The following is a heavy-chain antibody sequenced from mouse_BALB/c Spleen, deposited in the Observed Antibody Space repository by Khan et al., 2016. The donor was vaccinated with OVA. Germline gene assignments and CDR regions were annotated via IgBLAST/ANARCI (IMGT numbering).Heavy chain of an antibody. D-gene: IGHD2-14*01. V-gene: IGHV2-6-4*01. Sequence: QVQLKESGPGLVAPSQSLSITCTVSGFSLSRYNVHWVRQPPGKGLEWLGMIWGGGSTDYNSVLKSRLSISKDNSKSQVFLKMNSLQTDDTAIYYGARTYYRYDGYYAMDYWGQGTSVTVSS. CDR2: IWGGGST. CDR3: ARTYYRYDGYYAMDY. CDR1: GFSLSRYN. J-gene: IGHJ4*01.